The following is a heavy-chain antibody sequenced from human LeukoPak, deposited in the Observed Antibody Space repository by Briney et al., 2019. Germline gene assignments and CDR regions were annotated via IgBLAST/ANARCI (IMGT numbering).Heavy chain of an antibody. D-gene: IGHD2-2*01. CDR2: ISSNGGST. J-gene: IGHJ4*02. CDR1: GFTFSSYA. Sequence: GGSLRLACEASGFTFSSYAMHWVRQAPGKGLEYVSAISSNGGSTYYANSVKGRFTISRDNSKNTLYLQMGRLRAQHMVVYYRASTEYCSSTSCHDFHYWGQGTLVTVSS. CDR3: ASTEYCSSTSCHDFHY. V-gene: IGHV3-64*01.